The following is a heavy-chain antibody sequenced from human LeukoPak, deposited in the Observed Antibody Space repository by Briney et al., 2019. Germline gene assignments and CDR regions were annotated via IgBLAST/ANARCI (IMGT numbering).Heavy chain of an antibody. D-gene: IGHD3-22*01. V-gene: IGHV1-24*01. CDR3: ATDRLAGTMILVMGAFDI. CDR1: GYTLTELS. J-gene: IGHJ3*02. CDR2: FDAEDGET. Sequence: ASVKVSCKVSGYTLTELSMHWVRQAPGKGLECMGGFDAEDGETIYAQKFQGRVTMTEDTSTDTAYMELSSLRSEATAVSYCATDRLAGTMILVMGAFDIWGQGTMVTVSS.